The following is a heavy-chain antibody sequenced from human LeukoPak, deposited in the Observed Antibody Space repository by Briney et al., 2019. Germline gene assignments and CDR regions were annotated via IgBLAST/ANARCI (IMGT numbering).Heavy chain of an antibody. CDR1: GGTFSSYA. V-gene: IGHV1-18*01. J-gene: IGHJ4*02. Sequence: ASVKVSCKASGGTFSSYAISWVRQAPGQGLEWMGWISAYNGNTNYAQKLQGRVTMTTDTSTSTAYMELRSLRSDGTAVYYCPRGELPSFDYWGQGTLVTVSS. CDR3: PRGELPSFDY. CDR2: ISAYNGNT. D-gene: IGHD1-26*01.